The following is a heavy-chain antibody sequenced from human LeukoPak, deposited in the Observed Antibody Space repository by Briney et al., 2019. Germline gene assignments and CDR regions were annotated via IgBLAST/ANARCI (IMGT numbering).Heavy chain of an antibody. CDR1: GGSFSGYY. CDR2: FNHSGST. D-gene: IGHD6-13*01. V-gene: IGHV4-34*01. CDR3: ARERSLAAAGDY. J-gene: IGHJ4*02. Sequence: PPETLSLTCAVYGGSFSGYYWSWIRQPPGKGLEWIGEFNHSGSTNYNPSLKGRVTISVDMSMNQFYLRLSSVTAADTAVYYCARERSLAAAGDYWGQGTQVTVSS.